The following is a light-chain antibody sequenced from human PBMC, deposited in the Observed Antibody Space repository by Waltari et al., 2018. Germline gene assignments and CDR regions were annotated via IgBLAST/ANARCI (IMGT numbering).Light chain of an antibody. J-gene: IGLJ2*01. V-gene: IGLV2-8*01. CDR1: SSSIGGYNY. CDR2: EVN. CDR3: SSYAGSNNYVV. Sequence: QSALTQPPSASGSPGQSVTLSCTGPSSSIGGYNYFFWYQQHPGKAPKLMIYEVNKRPSGVPDRFSGSKSGNTASLTVSGLQAEDEADYYCSSYAGSNNYVVFGGGTKLTVL.